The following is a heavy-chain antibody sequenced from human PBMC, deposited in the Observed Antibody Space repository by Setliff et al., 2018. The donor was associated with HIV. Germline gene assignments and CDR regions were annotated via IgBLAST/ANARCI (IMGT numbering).Heavy chain of an antibody. J-gene: IGHJ4*02. V-gene: IGHV4-59*01. D-gene: IGHD1-1*01. CDR1: GGSISTYF. CDR3: ARNSQKGIQPLLLAS. CDR2: LYYTGST. Sequence: NPSETLSLTCTVSGGSISTYFWSWVRQTPGKGLEWIGYLYYTGSTSYNPSFRSRVTISVDTSKNQFSLMLDSVTAADTAVYYCARNSQKGIQPLLLASWGPGTLVTVSS.